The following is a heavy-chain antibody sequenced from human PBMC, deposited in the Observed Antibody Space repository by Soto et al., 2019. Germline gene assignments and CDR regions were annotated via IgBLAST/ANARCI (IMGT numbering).Heavy chain of an antibody. Sequence: TLSLTCTVSGGSISSDDYYRNWIRQRPGKGLEWIGNIYYRGNTNYNPSLKGRIIMSMDMSENQFSLKLTSVTAADTAVYYGARGWDYYGMDVWCQGAMETVSS. CDR1: GGSISSDDYY. D-gene: IGHD3-16*01. CDR2: IYYRGNT. CDR3: ARGWDYYGMDV. J-gene: IGHJ6*01. V-gene: IGHV4-31*03.